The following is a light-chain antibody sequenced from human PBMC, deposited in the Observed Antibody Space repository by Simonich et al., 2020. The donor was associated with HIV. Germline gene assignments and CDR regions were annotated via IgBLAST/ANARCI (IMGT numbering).Light chain of an antibody. J-gene: IGLJ3*02. Sequence: QLVLTQSPSASASLGASVRLTCTLSSGHNRYDIAWHQQQPEKGPRSLMKVDSDGSHSKGDEIPARFSGSSYGAERYLTISSLQSEDEADYYCQTWGAGAGANWVFGGGTKLTVL. CDR1: SGHNRYD. V-gene: IGLV4-69*01. CDR2: VDSDGSH. CDR3: QTWGAGAGANWV.